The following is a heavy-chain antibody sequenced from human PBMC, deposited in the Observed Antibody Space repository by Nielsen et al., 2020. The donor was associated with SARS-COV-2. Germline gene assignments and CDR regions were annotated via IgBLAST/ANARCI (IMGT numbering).Heavy chain of an antibody. D-gene: IGHD2-2*01. CDR1: GGSISSSSYY. Sequence: SETLSLTCTVSGGSISSSSYYWGWIRQPPGKGLEWIGSIYYSGSTYYNPSLKSRVTISVDTSKNQFSLKLSSVTTADTAVYYCARQGDIVVVPAEEGYWFDPWGQGTLVTVSS. CDR2: IYYSGST. V-gene: IGHV4-39*01. CDR3: ARQGDIVVVPAEEGYWFDP. J-gene: IGHJ5*02.